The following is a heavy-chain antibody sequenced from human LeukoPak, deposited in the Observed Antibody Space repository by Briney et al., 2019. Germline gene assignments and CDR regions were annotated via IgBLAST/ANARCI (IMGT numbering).Heavy chain of an antibody. V-gene: IGHV4-59*01. D-gene: IGHD5-24*01. CDR3: AREGRLRDDYPY. J-gene: IGHJ4*02. Sequence: KPSETLSLTCTVSGGSISSYYWSWIRQPPGKGLEWIGHIYNSGSTNYNSSLKSRVTISVDTSKNQFSLRLSSVTAADTAVYYCAREGRLRDDYPYWGQGSLVTVSS. CDR1: GGSISSYY. CDR2: IYNSGST.